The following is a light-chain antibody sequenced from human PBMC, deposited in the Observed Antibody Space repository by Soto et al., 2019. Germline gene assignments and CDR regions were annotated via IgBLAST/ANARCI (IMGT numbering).Light chain of an antibody. CDR1: QSVTSNY. Sequence: EIVLTQSPGTLSLSPGERATLSCRASQSVTSNYLAWYQQKPGQAPRLLIYGISNGATGIPDRFSGSGSGTDFTLTISRLEPEDFAVYYCQQYGSSPWTFGQGSRVEIK. J-gene: IGKJ1*01. V-gene: IGKV3-20*01. CDR2: GIS. CDR3: QQYGSSPWT.